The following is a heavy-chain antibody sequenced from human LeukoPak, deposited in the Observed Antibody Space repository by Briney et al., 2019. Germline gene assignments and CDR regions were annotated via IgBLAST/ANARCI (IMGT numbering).Heavy chain of an antibody. V-gene: IGHV1-18*01. J-gene: IGHJ4*02. CDR1: GYTFTSYG. CDR3: ARDSLGIAAAGTIDY. CDR2: ISAYNGNT. D-gene: IGHD6-13*01. Sequence: ASVKVPCKASGYTFTSYGISWVRQAPGQGLEWMGWISAYNGNTNYAQKLQGRVTMTTDTSTSTAYMELMSLRSDDTAVYYCARDSLGIAAAGTIDYWGQGTLVTVSS.